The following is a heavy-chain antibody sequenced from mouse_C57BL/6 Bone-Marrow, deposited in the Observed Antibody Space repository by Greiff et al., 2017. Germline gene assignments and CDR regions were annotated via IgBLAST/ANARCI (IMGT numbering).Heavy chain of an antibody. CDR3: ARLDYYGSSREGYAMDY. V-gene: IGHV1-18*01. CDR2: INPNNGGT. J-gene: IGHJ4*01. D-gene: IGHD1-1*01. Sequence: DVQLQESGPELVKPGASVKIPCKASGYTFTDYNMDWVKQSHGKSLEWIGDINPNNGGTIYNQKFKGKATCTVDKSSSTAYMELRSLTSEDTAVYYCARLDYYGSSREGYAMDYWGQGTSVTVSS. CDR1: GYTFTDYN.